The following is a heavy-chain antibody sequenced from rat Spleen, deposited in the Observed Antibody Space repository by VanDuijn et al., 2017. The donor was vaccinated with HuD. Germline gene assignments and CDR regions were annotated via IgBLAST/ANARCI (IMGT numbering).Heavy chain of an antibody. Sequence: EVQLVESGGVLVQPGRSLKLSCAASGFTFSDYNMAWVRQAPKKGLEWVASITNSGGSIYYPDSVKGRFTISRDNAKSTLYLQMTSLRSEDTAIYYCTKNWDYWGQGVMVTVSS. V-gene: IGHV5-20*01. CDR2: ITNSGGSI. CDR1: GFTFSDYN. D-gene: IGHD3-6*01. J-gene: IGHJ2*01. CDR3: TKNWDY.